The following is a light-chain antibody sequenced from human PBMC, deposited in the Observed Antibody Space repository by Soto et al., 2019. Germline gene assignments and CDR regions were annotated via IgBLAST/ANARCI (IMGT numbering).Light chain of an antibody. CDR2: VAS. CDR3: QKYNSAPPLIT. Sequence: DIQMTQSPSSLSASVGDRVTITCRASQGISNYLAWYQQKPGKVPKLLIYVASTLQSGVPSRFSGSGSGTDFTLTISSLQPEDVATYYCQKYNSAPPLITFGQGTRLEIK. V-gene: IGKV1-27*01. J-gene: IGKJ5*01. CDR1: QGISNY.